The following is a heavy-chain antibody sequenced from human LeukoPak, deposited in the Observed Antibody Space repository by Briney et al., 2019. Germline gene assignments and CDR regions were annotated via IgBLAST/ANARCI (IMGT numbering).Heavy chain of an antibody. Sequence: PGESLRLSCAASGFTFSSYSMNWVRQAPGKGLEWVSSISSSSSYIYYADSVKGRFTISRDNAKNSLYLQMNSLRAEDTAVYYCAREGGGGFDYWGQGTLVTVSS. J-gene: IGHJ4*02. CDR1: GFTFSSYS. V-gene: IGHV3-21*01. CDR3: AREGGGGFDY. D-gene: IGHD3-16*01. CDR2: ISSSSSYI.